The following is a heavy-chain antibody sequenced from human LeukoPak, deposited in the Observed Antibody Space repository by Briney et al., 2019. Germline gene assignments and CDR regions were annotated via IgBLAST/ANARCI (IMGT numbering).Heavy chain of an antibody. D-gene: IGHD1-26*01. CDR1: GGSISSYY. Sequence: SETLSLTCTVSGGSISSYYWTWIRQTPGRGLEWIGQIYYIGSTNYNPSLKSRVTFSVDTSKNQFSLKLNFVTAADTAVYYCARRSHLVGAPFDIWGQGAMVTVSS. CDR2: IYYIGST. CDR3: ARRSHLVGAPFDI. J-gene: IGHJ3*02. V-gene: IGHV4-59*08.